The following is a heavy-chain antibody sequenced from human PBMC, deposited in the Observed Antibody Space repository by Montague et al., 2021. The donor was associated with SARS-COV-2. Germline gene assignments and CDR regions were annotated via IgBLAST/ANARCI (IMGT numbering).Heavy chain of an antibody. D-gene: IGHD5-12*01. CDR3: ARDSSSGNDCYYYYGMDV. V-gene: IGHV3-33*08. CDR2: IWYDGSKN. CDR1: GFTFSSYG. J-gene: IGHJ6*02. Sequence: SLRLSCAASGFTFSSYGMHWVRQAPGKGLEWVAIIWYDGSKNYYADSVKGRFTISRDNSKNTLYLQMNNLRAEDTAVYYCARDSSSGNDCYYYYGMDVWGQGTTVTVSS.